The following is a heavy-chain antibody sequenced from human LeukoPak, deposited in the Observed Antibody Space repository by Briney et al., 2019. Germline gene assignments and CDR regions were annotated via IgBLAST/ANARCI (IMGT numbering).Heavy chain of an antibody. J-gene: IGHJ4*02. CDR2: IIPILGIA. CDR1: GGTFSSYA. CDR3: ARVRGPDIVATPFDY. Sequence: ASVKVSCKASGGTFSSYAISWVRQAPGQGLEWMGRIIPILGIANYAQKFQGRVTITADKSTSTAYMGLSSLRSEDTAVYYCARVRGPDIVATPFDYWGQGALVTVSS. D-gene: IGHD5-12*01. V-gene: IGHV1-69*04.